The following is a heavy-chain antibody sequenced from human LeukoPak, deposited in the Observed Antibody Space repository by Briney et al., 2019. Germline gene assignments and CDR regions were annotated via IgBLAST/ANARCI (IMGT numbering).Heavy chain of an antibody. CDR3: ARGTSY. V-gene: IGHV4-61*02. CDR1: GGSISSDSFY. Sequence: SETLSLTCTVSGGSISSDSFYWSWIRQPAGKGLEWIGRIFSSGSTNYNPSLKSRVTISIDTSKNQSSLKLSSVTAADTAVYYCARGTSYWGQGTLVTVSS. CDR2: IFSSGST. J-gene: IGHJ4*02.